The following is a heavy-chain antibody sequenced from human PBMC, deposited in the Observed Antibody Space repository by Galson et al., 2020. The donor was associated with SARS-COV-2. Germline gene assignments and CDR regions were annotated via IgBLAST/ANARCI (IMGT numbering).Heavy chain of an antibody. CDR1: GGSISSGSYY. CDR3: ARDTKWESGASEI. Sequence: SETLSLTCAVSGGSISSGSYYWSWNRQHAGKGLEWIGRVFTSGSTNYNPSLKSRVTVSLDTSKNQFSLNLTSVTAADTAMYYCARDTKWESGASEIWGQGTMVTVSS. J-gene: IGHJ3*02. CDR2: VFTSGST. D-gene: IGHD1-26*01. V-gene: IGHV4-61*02.